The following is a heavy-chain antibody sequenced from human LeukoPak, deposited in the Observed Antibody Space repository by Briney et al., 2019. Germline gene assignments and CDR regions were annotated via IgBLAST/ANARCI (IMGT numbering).Heavy chain of an antibody. CDR3: AKVRDSSGYYSDAFDI. D-gene: IGHD3-22*01. CDR1: GFTFGSHA. V-gene: IGHV3-23*01. CDR2: IFGSGGSP. J-gene: IGHJ3*02. Sequence: GGSLRLSCEASGFTFGSHAMYWVRQAPGKGLEWVAGIFGSGGSPHYADPVKGRFTISRDNSKNTLYLQMNSLRAEDTAVYYCAKVRDSSGYYSDAFDIWGQGTMVTVSS.